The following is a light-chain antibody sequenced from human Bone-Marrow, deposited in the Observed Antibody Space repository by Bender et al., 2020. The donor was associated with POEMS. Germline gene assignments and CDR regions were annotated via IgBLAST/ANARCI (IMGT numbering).Light chain of an antibody. CDR3: TSYTTTTTLAV. J-gene: IGLJ1*01. Sequence: QSALTQPASVSGSPGQSITISCTGSSSDVGRYDLVSWYQQHPGIAPKLMIYEVSNRPSGVSNRFSGSKSGNTASLTISGLQAEDEADYYCTSYTTTTTLAVFGTGTQVTV. V-gene: IGLV2-14*02. CDR1: SSDVGRYDL. CDR2: EVS.